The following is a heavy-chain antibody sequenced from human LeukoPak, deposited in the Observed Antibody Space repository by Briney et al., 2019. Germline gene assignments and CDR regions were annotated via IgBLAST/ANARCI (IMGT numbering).Heavy chain of an antibody. D-gene: IGHD1-14*01. Sequence: PSETLSLTCTVSNYSISSGYYWGWIRQSPGKGLEWIGDVYHSGTTNYNPSLKSRVAISVDTSKNQVSLKLSSVTAADTAVYYCATKTGFDWGQGTLVTVSS. J-gene: IGHJ4*02. CDR2: VYHSGTT. CDR3: ATKTGFD. CDR1: NYSISSGYY. V-gene: IGHV4-38-2*02.